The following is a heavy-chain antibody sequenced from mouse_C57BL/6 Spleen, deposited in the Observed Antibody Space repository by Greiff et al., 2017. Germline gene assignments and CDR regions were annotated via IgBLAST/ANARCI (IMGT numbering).Heavy chain of an antibody. CDR3: AADYSNYDYAMDY. D-gene: IGHD2-5*01. CDR1: GYTFTSYW. J-gene: IGHJ4*01. V-gene: IGHV1-55*01. CDR2: IYPGSGST. Sequence: QVQLKQSGAELVKPGASVKMSCKASGYTFTSYWITWVKQRPGQGLEWIGDIYPGSGSTNYNEKFKSKATLTVDTSSSTAYMQLSSLTSEDSAVYYCAADYSNYDYAMDYWGQGTSVTVSS.